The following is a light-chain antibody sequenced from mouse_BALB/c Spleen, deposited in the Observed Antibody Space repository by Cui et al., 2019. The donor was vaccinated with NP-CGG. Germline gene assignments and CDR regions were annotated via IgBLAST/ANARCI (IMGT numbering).Light chain of an antibody. Sequence: QAVVPQDSALPTSPGETVTLTCRSSTGAVTTNNYANWVQEKPDHLFTGLIGGTNNRAPGVPARFSGSLIGDKAALTITGAQTEDEAIYFCALWYSNHWVFGGGTKLTVL. CDR3: ALWYSNHWV. J-gene: IGLJ1*01. V-gene: IGLV1*01. CDR2: GTN. CDR1: TGAVTTNNY.